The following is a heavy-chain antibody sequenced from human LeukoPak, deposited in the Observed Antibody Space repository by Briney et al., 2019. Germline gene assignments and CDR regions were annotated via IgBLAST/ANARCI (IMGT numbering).Heavy chain of an antibody. D-gene: IGHD3-3*01. V-gene: IGHV1-8*01. CDR2: MNPNSGNT. Sequence: ASVKVSCKASGYTFTNYDNNWVRQATGQGLEWMGWMNPNSGNTGYAQKFQGRVTMTRNTSISTAYMELSSLRSEDTAVYYCARHYGDWSGRRVDYWGQGTLVTVSS. J-gene: IGHJ4*02. CDR1: GYTFTNYD. CDR3: ARHYGDWSGRRVDY.